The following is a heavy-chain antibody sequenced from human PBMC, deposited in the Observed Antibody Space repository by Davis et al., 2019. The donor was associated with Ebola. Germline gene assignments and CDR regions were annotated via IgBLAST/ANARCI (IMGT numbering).Heavy chain of an antibody. CDR2: INPSGGTT. CDR1: GYTFTSHY. V-gene: IGHV1-46*01. Sequence: ASVKVSCKASGYTFTSHYIHWVRQAPGQGLEWMGMINPSGGTTHYAQKFQVRVTMTRDTSTSTLYMELRSLKFEDTALYYCARAVGFGDPYAMDVWGLGTKVTVSS. J-gene: IGHJ6*02. D-gene: IGHD4-23*01. CDR3: ARAVGFGDPYAMDV.